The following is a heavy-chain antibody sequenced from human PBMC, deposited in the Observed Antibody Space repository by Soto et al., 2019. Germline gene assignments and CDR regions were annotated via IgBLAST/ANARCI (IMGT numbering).Heavy chain of an antibody. V-gene: IGHV1-69*13. Sequence: SVKVSCKASGGTFSSYAISWVRQAPGQGLEWMGGIIPIFGTANYAQEFQGRVTITADESTSTAYMELSSLRSEDTAVYYCARDYYGSGSYYKPLGAFDIWGQGTMVTVSS. J-gene: IGHJ3*02. CDR1: GGTFSSYA. D-gene: IGHD3-10*01. CDR3: ARDYYGSGSYYKPLGAFDI. CDR2: IIPIFGTA.